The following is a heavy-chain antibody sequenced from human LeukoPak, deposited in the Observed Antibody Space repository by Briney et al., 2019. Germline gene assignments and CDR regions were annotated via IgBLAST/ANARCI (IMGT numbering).Heavy chain of an antibody. CDR3: ETFYYDSSHDAFDI. CDR1: GFTFSRNS. CDR2: ISGSDGST. Sequence: GGSLRLSCAASGFTFSRNSMTWVRQAPGKGLEWVSAISGSDGSTHYADSVKGRFTISRDNSKNTLYLQMNSLRAEDTAVYYCETFYYDSSHDAFDIWGQGTMVTVSS. J-gene: IGHJ3*02. D-gene: IGHD3-22*01. V-gene: IGHV3-23*01.